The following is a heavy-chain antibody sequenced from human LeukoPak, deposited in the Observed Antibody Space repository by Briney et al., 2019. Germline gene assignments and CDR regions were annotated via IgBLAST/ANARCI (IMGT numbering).Heavy chain of an antibody. CDR1: GFTFSSYA. D-gene: IGHD6-6*01. CDR2: ISYDGSNK. CDR3: ARDELESSSLSSPGI. Sequence: GGSLRLSCAASGFTFSSYAMHWVRQAPGKGLEWVAVISYDGSNKYYADSVKGRFTISRDNSKNTLYLQMNSLRAEDTAVYYCARDELESSSLSSPGIWGQGTMVTVSS. V-gene: IGHV3-30*04. J-gene: IGHJ3*02.